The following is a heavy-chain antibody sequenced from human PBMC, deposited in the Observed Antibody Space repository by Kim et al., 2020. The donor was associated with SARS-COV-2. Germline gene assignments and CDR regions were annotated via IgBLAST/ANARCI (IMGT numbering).Heavy chain of an antibody. CDR1: GFTFSDYE. CDR2: ISGSGKTT. CDR3: TRALQMTRAIFPYFYGMDG. Sequence: GGSLRLSCVASGFTFSDYEMNWVRQSPGMGLEWVSFISGSGKTTHYADSAKGRFTISRDNAKNSLYLELNTLRAEDTAVYYCTRALQMTRAIFPYFYGMDGWGQGTTVIVSS. V-gene: IGHV3-48*03. D-gene: IGHD3-3*01. J-gene: IGHJ6*02.